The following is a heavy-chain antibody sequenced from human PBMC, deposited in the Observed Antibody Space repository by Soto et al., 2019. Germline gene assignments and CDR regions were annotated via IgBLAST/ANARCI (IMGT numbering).Heavy chain of an antibody. CDR2: TYYSGST. Sequence: SETLSLTCTVSGGSISSGDYYWSWIRQPPGKGLVWIGYTYYSGSTYYNPSLKIRVTISVDTSKNQFSLKLSSVTAADTAVYYCARTDIVATIDYWGQGTLVTVS. D-gene: IGHD5-12*01. CDR1: GGSISSGDYY. V-gene: IGHV4-30-4*01. J-gene: IGHJ4*02. CDR3: ARTDIVATIDY.